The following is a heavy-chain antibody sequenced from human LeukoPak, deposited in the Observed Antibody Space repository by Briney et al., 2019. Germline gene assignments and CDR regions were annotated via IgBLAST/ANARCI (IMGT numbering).Heavy chain of an antibody. CDR1: GYSFTNYW. Sequence: RGESLKISCKASGYSFTNYWIGWVRQMPGKGLEWMGIIYPDDSDTRYRPSFQGQVTISADKSISTAYLQWSSLKASDTAMYYCARHVGGSYYNGQDDNWGQGTLVTVSS. J-gene: IGHJ4*02. D-gene: IGHD3-10*01. V-gene: IGHV5-51*01. CDR2: IYPDDSDT. CDR3: ARHVGGSYYNGQDDN.